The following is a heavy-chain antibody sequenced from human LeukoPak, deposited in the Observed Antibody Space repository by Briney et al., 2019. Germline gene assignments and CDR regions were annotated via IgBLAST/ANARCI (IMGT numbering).Heavy chain of an antibody. J-gene: IGHJ4*02. CDR1: GITFNNYW. Sequence: GGSLRLSCAASGITFNNYWLHWVRQAPGKGLVWVSRIDTDGSGTIYADSVKGRFTISRDNAKNTLYLQMNALRVEDTAVYYCATSPVISRDWGQGTLVTVSS. D-gene: IGHD2-21*01. CDR2: IDTDGSGT. V-gene: IGHV3-74*01. CDR3: ATSPVISRD.